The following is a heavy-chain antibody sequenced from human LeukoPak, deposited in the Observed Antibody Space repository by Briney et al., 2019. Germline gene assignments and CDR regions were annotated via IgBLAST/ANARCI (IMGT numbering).Heavy chain of an antibody. J-gene: IGHJ6*02. CDR3: ARSHYYESSGYFSYYYGLDV. CDR1: GLNFSSYW. D-gene: IGHD3-22*01. CDR2: INNDGSST. Sequence: GGSLRLSCEASGLNFSSYWMHWVRQAPGKGLLWVSRINNDGSSTREADSVKGRITISRDNAKNTLYLQMDCLRAEHTAVYYCARSHYYESSGYFSYYYGLDVWGQGTTVSVSS. V-gene: IGHV3-74*01.